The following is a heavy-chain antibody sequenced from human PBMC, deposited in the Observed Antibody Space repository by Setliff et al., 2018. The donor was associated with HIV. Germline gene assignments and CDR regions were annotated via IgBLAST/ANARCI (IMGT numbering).Heavy chain of an antibody. CDR1: GFAFDNYG. D-gene: IGHD4-17*01. CDR3: ARGSVGDYGDYGAYFDY. V-gene: IGHV3-23*01. J-gene: IGHJ4*02. CDR2: IGANSETS. Sequence: GGSLRLSCAAFGFAFDNYGINWVRQAPGKGLEWVSTIGANSETSYYADSVKGRFTIYRDNSKNTLYLQMNSLRVDDTAVYYCARGSVGDYGDYGAYFDYWGQGTLVTVSS.